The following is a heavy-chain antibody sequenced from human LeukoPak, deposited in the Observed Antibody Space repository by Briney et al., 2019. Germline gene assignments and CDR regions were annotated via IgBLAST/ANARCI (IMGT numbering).Heavy chain of an antibody. V-gene: IGHV4-34*01. CDR2: INHSGST. CDR1: GGSFSGYY. J-gene: IGHJ4*02. D-gene: IGHD4-17*01. CDR3: ARGVKTTVTNYYFDY. Sequence: KPSETLSLTCAVYGGSFSGYYWSWIRQPPGKGLEWIGEINHSGSTNNNPSLKSRVTKTVDTSKNQFSLKLSSVTAADTAVYYCARGVKTTVTNYYFDYWGQGTLVTVSS.